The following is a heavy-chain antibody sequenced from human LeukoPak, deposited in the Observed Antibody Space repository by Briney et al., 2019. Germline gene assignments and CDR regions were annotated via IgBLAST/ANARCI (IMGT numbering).Heavy chain of an antibody. CDR2: IIPLLGVT. CDR3: ARAQDGGNSGDYPFVS. D-gene: IGHD4-17*01. V-gene: IGHV1-69*04. Sequence: GSSVKVSCKASRDTFDIYAISWVRQVPGQGPEWMGRIIPLLGVTTYAQKFQDRLTINADKFTTTASMELTRLRSEDTAIYYCARAQDGGNSGDYPFVSWGQGTLVTVSS. J-gene: IGHJ4*02. CDR1: RDTFDIYA.